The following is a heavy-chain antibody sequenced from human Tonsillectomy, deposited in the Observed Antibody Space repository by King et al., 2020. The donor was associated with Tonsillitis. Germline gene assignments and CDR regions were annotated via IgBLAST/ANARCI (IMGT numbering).Heavy chain of an antibody. D-gene: IGHD3-10*01. CDR3: ATSADPLY. CDR2: MDPNSGET. V-gene: IGHV1-8*01. J-gene: IGHJ4*02. CDR1: GYTFTTYH. Sequence: QLVQSGAEVKKPGASVKVSCEASGYTFTTYHINWVRQATGQGLEWMGWMDPNSGETGYAKKFQDRLTMTRSTSATIAYMELSSLRSDDTAVYYCATSADPLYWGQGTLVTVSS.